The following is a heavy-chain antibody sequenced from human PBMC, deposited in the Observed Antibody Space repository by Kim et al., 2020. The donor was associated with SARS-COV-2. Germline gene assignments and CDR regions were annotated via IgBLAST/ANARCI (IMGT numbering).Heavy chain of an antibody. CDR3: ARVRRAVVVVAATLANWFEP. CDR2: IYHSGST. CDR1: GYSISSGYY. V-gene: IGHV4-38-2*02. D-gene: IGHD2-15*01. Sequence: SETLSLTCTVSGYSISSGYYWCWIRQPPGKRLWWIGSIYHSGSTYYNPSLKSRVTISVDTSKNQFSLKLSSVTAADTAVYYCARVRRAVVVVAATLANWFEPWGQGTLVTVSS. J-gene: IGHJ5*02.